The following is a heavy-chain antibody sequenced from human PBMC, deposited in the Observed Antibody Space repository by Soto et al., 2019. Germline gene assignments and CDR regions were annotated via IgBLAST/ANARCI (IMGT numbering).Heavy chain of an antibody. CDR2: ISKSDYT. V-gene: IGHV3-21*01. CDR3: AREDSIIIPAVSDF. J-gene: IGHJ4*02. Sequence: EVQLLESGGGLVRPGGSLRLSCTVSGFAFNNYGINWVRQAPGKGLEWVSSISKSDYTYYSDSVKGRFTISRDNAKNSVSLQMNTLRVKDTAVYYCAREDSIIIPAVSDFWGQGTLVTVSS. D-gene: IGHD2-2*01. CDR1: GFAFNNYG.